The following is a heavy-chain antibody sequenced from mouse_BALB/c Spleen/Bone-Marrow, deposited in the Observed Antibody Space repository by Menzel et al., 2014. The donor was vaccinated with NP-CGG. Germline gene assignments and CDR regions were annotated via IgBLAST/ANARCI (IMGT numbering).Heavy chain of an antibody. J-gene: IGHJ3*01. CDR3: ARPYDFGAWFAY. CDR1: GFTFSSYG. D-gene: IGHD2-4*01. CDR2: ISSGGSYT. V-gene: IGHV5-6*01. Sequence: EVQLVESGGDLVKPGGSLKLSCAASGFTFSSYGMSWVRQTPDKRLEWVATISSGGSYTYYPDSVKGRFTISRDNAKDTLCLQMSSLKSEDTAMYYCARPYDFGAWFAYWGQGTLVTVSA.